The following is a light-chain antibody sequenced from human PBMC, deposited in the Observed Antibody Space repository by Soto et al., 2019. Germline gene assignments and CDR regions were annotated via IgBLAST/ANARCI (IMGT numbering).Light chain of an antibody. V-gene: IGLV1-44*01. CDR2: SNN. J-gene: IGLJ2*01. CDR3: AAWDEGRNGLV. CDR1: SSNIGSNT. Sequence: QSVLTQPPSASGTPGQRVTISCSGSSSNIGSNTVNWYQQLPGTAPKLLIYSNNQRPSGVAHHFSGSKSATSASLAIISRQSEDEADYYCAAWDEGRNGLVFGGGTKLTVL.